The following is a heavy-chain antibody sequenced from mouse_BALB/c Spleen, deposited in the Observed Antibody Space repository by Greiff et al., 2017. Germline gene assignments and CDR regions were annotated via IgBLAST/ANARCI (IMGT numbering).Heavy chain of an antibody. V-gene: IGHV1S34*01. D-gene: IGHD1-1*02. CDR3: ARMRYGGNWYFDV. J-gene: IGHJ1*01. CDR1: GYSFTGYY. CDR2: ISCYNGAT. Sequence: LVKTGASVKISCKASGYSFTGYYMHWVKQSHGKSLEWIGYISCYNGATSYNQKFKGKATFTVDTSSSTAYMQFNSLTSEDSAVYYCARMRYGGNWYFDVWGAGTTVTVSS.